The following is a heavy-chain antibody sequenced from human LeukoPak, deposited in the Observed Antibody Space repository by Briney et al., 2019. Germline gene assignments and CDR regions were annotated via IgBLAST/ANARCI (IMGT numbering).Heavy chain of an antibody. CDR3: ASSFGVVITPHNYYYYGMDV. J-gene: IGHJ6*02. CDR2: IYYSGST. Sequence: PSETLSLTCTVSGGSISSGGYYWSWIRQHPGKGLEWIGYIYYSGSTNYNPSLKSRVTISVDTSKNQFSLKLSSVTAADTAVYYCASSFGVVITPHNYYYYGMDVWGQGTTVTVSS. CDR1: GGSISSGGYY. V-gene: IGHV4-61*08. D-gene: IGHD3-3*01.